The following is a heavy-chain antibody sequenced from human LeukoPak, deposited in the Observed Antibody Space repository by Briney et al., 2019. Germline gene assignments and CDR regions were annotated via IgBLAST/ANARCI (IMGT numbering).Heavy chain of an antibody. CDR2: ISSSGTTI. Sequence: GGSLRLSRAASGFTFSDYYMSWIRQAPGKGLEWVSYISSSGTTIYYADSVKGRFTISRDNAKNSLYLQMNSLRAEDTAVYYCASAPLYNWFDPWGQGTLVTVSS. J-gene: IGHJ5*02. CDR3: ASAPLYNWFDP. V-gene: IGHV3-11*01. CDR1: GFTFSDYY.